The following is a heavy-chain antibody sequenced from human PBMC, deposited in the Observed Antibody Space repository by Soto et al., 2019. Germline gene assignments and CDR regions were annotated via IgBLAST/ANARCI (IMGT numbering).Heavy chain of an antibody. V-gene: IGHV1-8*01. CDR3: ARGSTYYDILTGYPLDY. J-gene: IGHJ4*02. Sequence: ASVKVSCKASGYTFTSYDINWVRQATGQGLEWMGWMNPNSGNTGYAQKFQGRVTMTRNTSISTAYMELSSLRSEDTAVYYCARGSTYYDILTGYPLDYWGQGTLVTVSS. D-gene: IGHD3-9*01. CDR2: MNPNSGNT. CDR1: GYTFTSYD.